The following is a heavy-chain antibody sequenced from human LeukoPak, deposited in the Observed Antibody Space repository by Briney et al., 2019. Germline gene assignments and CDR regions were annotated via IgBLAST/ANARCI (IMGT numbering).Heavy chain of an antibody. CDR2: ICPGDSDT. CDR1: GYSFTSYW. D-gene: IGHD3-10*01. J-gene: IGHJ4*02. V-gene: IGHV5-51*01. CDR3: ARQAMVRGAPLDY. Sequence: GESLKISCKGSGYSFTSYWIGWVRQMPGKGLEWMGIICPGDSDTRYSPSFQGQVTISADKSISTAYLQWSSLKASDTAMYYCARQAMVRGAPLDYWGQGTLVTVSS.